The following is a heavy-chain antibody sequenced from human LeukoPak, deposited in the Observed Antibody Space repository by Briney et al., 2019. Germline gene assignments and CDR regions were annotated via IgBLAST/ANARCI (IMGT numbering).Heavy chain of an antibody. D-gene: IGHD3-10*01. CDR3: ARVGYGSGSYSTDY. CDR2: IWYDGSNK. V-gene: IGHV3-33*01. Sequence: GGSLRLSCAASGFTFSGYDMHWVRQAPGKGLEWVAVIWYDGSNKYYADSVKGRFTISRDNSKNTLYLQMNSLRAEDTAMYYCARVGYGSGSYSTDYWGQGTQVTVSS. CDR1: GFTFSGYD. J-gene: IGHJ4*02.